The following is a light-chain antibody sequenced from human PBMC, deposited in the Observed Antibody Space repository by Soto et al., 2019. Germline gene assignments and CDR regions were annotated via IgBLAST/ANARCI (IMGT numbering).Light chain of an antibody. J-gene: IGKJ4*01. Sequence: EIVLTQSPGTLSLSPGERATLSCRASQSVSSSYLAWYQQKPGQAPRLLIYGASSRATGIPDRFSGSGSGTDFTLTINRLEPEYFAVYYCHQYDSSPLTCGGGTKVEIK. V-gene: IGKV3-20*01. CDR2: GAS. CDR3: HQYDSSPLT. CDR1: QSVSSSY.